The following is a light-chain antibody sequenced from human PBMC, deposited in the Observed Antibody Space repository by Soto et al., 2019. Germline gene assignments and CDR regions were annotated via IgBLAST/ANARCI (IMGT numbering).Light chain of an antibody. J-gene: IGLJ3*02. Sequence: QSALTQPASVSGSPGQSITISCTGTSSDVGGYNYVSWYQHHPGKAPKLMIYDVTSRPSGVSNRFSGSKSGNTASLAIAGLQADDEADYCCGSYRGTDTPMVFGGGTKLTVL. CDR3: GSYRGTDTPMV. V-gene: IGLV2-14*03. CDR1: SSDVGGYNY. CDR2: DVT.